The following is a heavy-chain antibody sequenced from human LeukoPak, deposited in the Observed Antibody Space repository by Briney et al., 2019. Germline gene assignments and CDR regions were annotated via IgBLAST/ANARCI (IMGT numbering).Heavy chain of an antibody. D-gene: IGHD3-10*01. Sequence: PGGSLRLSCAASGFTFSSYEMNWVRQAPGKGLEWVSYVSSSGSTKYYADSVKGRFTISRDNAKNSLYLQMNSLRAEDTAVYYCARHSSWTMVRGNFDYWGQGTLVTVSS. CDR1: GFTFSSYE. CDR3: ARHSSWTMVRGNFDY. V-gene: IGHV3-48*03. J-gene: IGHJ4*02. CDR2: VSSSGSTK.